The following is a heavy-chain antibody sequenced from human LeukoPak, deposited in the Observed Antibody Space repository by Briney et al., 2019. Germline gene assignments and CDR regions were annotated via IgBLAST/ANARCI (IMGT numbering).Heavy chain of an antibody. J-gene: IGHJ4*02. CDR3: ARERTPGSGYGVDY. Sequence: ASVKVSCKASGYTFTGYYMHWVRQAPGQGLEWMGWINPNSGGTNYAQKFQGRVTVTGDRSISTAYMELSRLRSDDTAVYYCARERTPGSGYGVDYWGQGTVVTVSS. V-gene: IGHV1-2*02. CDR2: INPNSGGT. CDR1: GYTFTGYY. D-gene: IGHD6-25*01.